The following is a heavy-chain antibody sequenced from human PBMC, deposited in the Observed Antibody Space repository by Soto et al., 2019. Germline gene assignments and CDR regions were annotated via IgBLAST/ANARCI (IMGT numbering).Heavy chain of an antibody. V-gene: IGHV4-34*01. CDR1: DGSLSGCS. CDR3: ARGPSGNYVVSRAY. Sequence: SETLSVRCAGYDGSLSGCSWNWIRQPPGKGLEWIGEINHRGSTHYIPSLKSRVTISVDTSKNQFSLKLNSVTAADTAVYYCARGPSGNYVVSRAYWGQGTLVTVS. CDR2: INHRGST. J-gene: IGHJ4*02. D-gene: IGHD1-26*01.